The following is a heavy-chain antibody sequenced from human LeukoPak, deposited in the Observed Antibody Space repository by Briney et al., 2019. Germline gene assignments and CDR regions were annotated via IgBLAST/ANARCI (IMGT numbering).Heavy chain of an antibody. V-gene: IGHV3-21*01. CDR2: ISSSSSYI. J-gene: IGHJ4*02. CDR3: ARDVDTAMVYFDY. CDR1: GFTFSSYS. Sequence: GGSLRLSCAASGFTFSSYSMNWVRRAPGKGLEWVSSISSSSSYIYYADSVKGRFTISRDNAKNSLYLQMNSLRAEDTAVYYCARDVDTAMVYFDYWGQGTLVTVSS. D-gene: IGHD5-18*01.